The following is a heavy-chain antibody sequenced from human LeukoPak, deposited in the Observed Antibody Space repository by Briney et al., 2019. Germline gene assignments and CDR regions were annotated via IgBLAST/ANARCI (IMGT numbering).Heavy chain of an antibody. Sequence: GASVTVSFTASGYTFTVYYMHWVRQAPGQGLEWMGWINPNSGGTNYAQKFQGRVTMTRDTSISTAYRELSRLRSDDTAVYYCARDHGGMSRSVGNCFDPWGQGTLDTVSS. CDR3: ARDHGGMSRSVGNCFDP. J-gene: IGHJ5*02. D-gene: IGHD6-13*01. CDR2: INPNSGGT. V-gene: IGHV1-2*02. CDR1: GYTFTVYY.